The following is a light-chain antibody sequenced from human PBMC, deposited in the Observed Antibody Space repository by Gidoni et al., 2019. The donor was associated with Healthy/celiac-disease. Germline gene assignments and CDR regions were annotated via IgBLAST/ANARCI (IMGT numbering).Light chain of an antibody. Sequence: QSVLTQPPSASGTPGQRVTISCSGSSSNIGSNTVNWYQHLPGTAPKPLIYSNNQRPSGVPDRFSGSKSGTSASLAISGLQSEDETDYYCAAWDGSLNGYVFGTGTKVTVL. J-gene: IGLJ1*01. CDR1: SSNIGSNT. CDR3: AAWDGSLNGYV. CDR2: SNN. V-gene: IGLV1-44*01.